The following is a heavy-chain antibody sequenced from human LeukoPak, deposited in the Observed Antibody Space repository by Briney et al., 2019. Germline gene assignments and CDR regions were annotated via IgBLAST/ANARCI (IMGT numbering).Heavy chain of an antibody. D-gene: IGHD3-9*01. CDR1: GGSISSRSYY. CDR3: ARLRGSYDILTGYSYYFDY. V-gene: IGHV4-39*01. J-gene: IGHJ4*02. Sequence: ASETLSLTCTVSGGSISSRSYYWGWIRQPPGKGLEGIGSIYYSGSTYYNPSLKSRVTISVDTSKNQFSLKLSSVTAADTAVYYCARLRGSYDILTGYSYYFDYWGQGTLVTVSS. CDR2: IYYSGST.